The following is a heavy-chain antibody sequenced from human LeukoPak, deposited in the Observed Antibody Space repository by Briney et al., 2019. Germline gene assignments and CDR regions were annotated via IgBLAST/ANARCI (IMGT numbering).Heavy chain of an antibody. CDR1: GGSISSYY. D-gene: IGHD6-13*01. V-gene: IGHV4-59*12. J-gene: IGHJ5*02. Sequence: PSETLSLTCTVSGGSISSYYWSWIRQPPGKGLEWIGYIYYSGSTNYNPSLKSRVTISVDTSKNQFSLKLSSVTAADTAVYYCARDGPHSSSWYFNWFDPWGQGTLVTVSS. CDR3: ARDGPHSSSWYFNWFDP. CDR2: IYYSGST.